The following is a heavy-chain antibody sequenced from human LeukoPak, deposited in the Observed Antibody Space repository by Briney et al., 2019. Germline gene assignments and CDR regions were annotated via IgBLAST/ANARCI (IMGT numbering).Heavy chain of an antibody. CDR3: ARYDQLLTQDAFDI. Sequence: GGSLRLSCAASGFTFDDYGMSWVRQAPGKGLEWVSGINWNGGSTGYADSVKGRFTISRDNAKNSLYLQMNSLRAEDTALYYCARYDQLLTQDAFDIWGQGTMVTVSS. V-gene: IGHV3-20*04. J-gene: IGHJ3*02. CDR1: GFTFDDYG. D-gene: IGHD2-2*01. CDR2: INWNGGST.